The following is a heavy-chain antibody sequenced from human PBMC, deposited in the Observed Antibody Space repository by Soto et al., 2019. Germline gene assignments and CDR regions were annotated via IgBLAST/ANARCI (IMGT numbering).Heavy chain of an antibody. Sequence: GGSLRLSCAASGFTFSSYWMHWVRQAPGKGLVWVSRINSDGSSTSYADSVKGRFTISRDNAKNTLYLQMNSLRAEDTAVYYCARVKGGIYDILTGFLHYGMDVWGQGTTVTVSS. J-gene: IGHJ6*02. D-gene: IGHD3-9*01. CDR1: GFTFSSYW. CDR2: INSDGSST. CDR3: ARVKGGIYDILTGFLHYGMDV. V-gene: IGHV3-74*01.